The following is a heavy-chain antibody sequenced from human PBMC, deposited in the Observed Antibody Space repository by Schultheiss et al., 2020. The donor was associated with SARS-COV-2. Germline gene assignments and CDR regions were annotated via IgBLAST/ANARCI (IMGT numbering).Heavy chain of an antibody. J-gene: IGHJ6*03. D-gene: IGHD3-3*01. CDR1: GGSISSSSYY. CDR3: ASGNPYDFWSGYYGATGGYYYYMDV. Sequence: GSLRLSCTVSGGSISSSSYYWGWIRQPPGKGLEWIGSIYYSGSTYYNPSLKSRVTISVDTSKNQFSLKLSSVTAADTAVYYCASGNPYDFWSGYYGATGGYYYYMDVWGKGTTVTVSS. V-gene: IGHV4-39*07. CDR2: IYYSGST.